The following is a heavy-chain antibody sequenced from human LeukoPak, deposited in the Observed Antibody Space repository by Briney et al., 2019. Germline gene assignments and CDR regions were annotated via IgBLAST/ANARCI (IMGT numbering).Heavy chain of an antibody. Sequence: PGGSLKLSCAASGFTFSSYGMSWVRQAPGKGLEWIGEIYHSGSTNYNPSLKSRVTISLDTSKNQFSLKLTSVTAADTALYYCARVPHSVTLGAIFLHYFDYWGLGTLVTVSS. CDR2: IYHSGST. CDR3: ARVPHSVTLGAIFLHYFDY. V-gene: IGHV4-4*02. D-gene: IGHD3-3*02. J-gene: IGHJ4*02. CDR1: GFTFSSYGM.